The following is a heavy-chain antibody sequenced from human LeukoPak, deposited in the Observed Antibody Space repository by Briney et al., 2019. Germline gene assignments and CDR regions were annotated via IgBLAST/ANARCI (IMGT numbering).Heavy chain of an antibody. V-gene: IGHV3-30*02. CDR2: IRYDGSNK. J-gene: IGHJ4*02. CDR1: GFSFSNYG. D-gene: IGHD2-15*01. CDR3: ARRWPNDY. Sequence: GGSLRLSCAASGFSFSNYGMHWVRQAPGKGLEWVAFIRYDGSNKYYADSVKGRFTISRDNSKNTLYLQMNSLRAEDTAVYYCARRWPNDYWGQGTLVTVSS.